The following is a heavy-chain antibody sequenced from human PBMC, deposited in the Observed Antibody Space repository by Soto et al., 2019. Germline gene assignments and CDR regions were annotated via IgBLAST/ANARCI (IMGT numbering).Heavy chain of an antibody. Sequence: EVQLVESGGGLVQPGGSLRLSCAASGFTFSDHYMDWVRQAPGKGLEWVGRTKHRRQHFTTEYAASVKGRFIISRDESRYSLYLQMNSLRDEDTAVYYCARVIWSGHLTSDLWGQGTLVTVSS. CDR3: ARVIWSGHLTSDL. CDR2: TKHRRQHFTT. CDR1: GFTFSDHY. J-gene: IGHJ5*02. V-gene: IGHV3-72*01. D-gene: IGHD3-3*01.